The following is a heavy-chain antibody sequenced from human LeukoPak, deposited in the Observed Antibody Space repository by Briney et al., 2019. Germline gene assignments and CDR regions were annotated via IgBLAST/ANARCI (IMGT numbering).Heavy chain of an antibody. CDR2: ISGNSRYI. V-gene: IGHV3-21*06. CDR1: GFTFSSYS. CDR3: ARVAEAAAFDS. J-gene: IGHJ4*02. D-gene: IGHD6-13*01. Sequence: GGSLRLSCAASGFTFSSYSMTWVRQAPGKGLEWVSSISGNSRYIYYADSMRGRFTISRDNAKNSLYLQMNSLKPEDTAVYYCARVAEAAAFDSWGQGTLATVSS.